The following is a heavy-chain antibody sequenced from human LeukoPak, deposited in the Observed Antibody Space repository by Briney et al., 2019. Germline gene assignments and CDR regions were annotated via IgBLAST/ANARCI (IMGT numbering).Heavy chain of an antibody. Sequence: GGSLRLSCAASGFTFSSYAMSWVRQAPGKGLEWVSAISGSGGSTYYADSVKGRFTISRDNSKNTLYLQMNSLRAEDTAVYYCAKRGGTRTYSLAAHLNYYYYMDVWGKGTTVTVSS. V-gene: IGHV3-23*01. D-gene: IGHD6-6*01. CDR3: AKRGGTRTYSLAAHLNYYYYMDV. CDR1: GFTFSSYA. J-gene: IGHJ6*03. CDR2: ISGSGGST.